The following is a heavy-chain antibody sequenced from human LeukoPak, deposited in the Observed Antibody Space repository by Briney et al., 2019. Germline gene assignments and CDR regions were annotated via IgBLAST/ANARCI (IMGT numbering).Heavy chain of an antibody. J-gene: IGHJ6*02. Sequence: KSSETLSLTCTVSGGSISSYYWSWIRQPPGKGLEWIGCIYYSGSTNYNPSLKSRVTISVDTSKNQFSLKLSLVTAADTAVYYCARARPKSITGTTNYYYYYGMDVWGQGTTVTVSS. CDR1: GGSISSYY. V-gene: IGHV4-59*01. CDR2: IYYSGST. CDR3: ARARPKSITGTTNYYYYYGMDV. D-gene: IGHD1-20*01.